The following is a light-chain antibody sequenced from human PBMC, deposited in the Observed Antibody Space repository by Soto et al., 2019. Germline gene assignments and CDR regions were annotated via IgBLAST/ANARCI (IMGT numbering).Light chain of an antibody. Sequence: DIQMTQSPSTLSASVGDRVTITCRASQSINSWLAWYQQKPGEAPKLLIYKASSLESGVPSRFSGSGSGTEFTLTISSLQPDDFATYYCQQYNSYSYTFGQGTKLEIK. CDR1: QSINSW. J-gene: IGKJ2*01. CDR2: KAS. CDR3: QQYNSYSYT. V-gene: IGKV1-5*03.